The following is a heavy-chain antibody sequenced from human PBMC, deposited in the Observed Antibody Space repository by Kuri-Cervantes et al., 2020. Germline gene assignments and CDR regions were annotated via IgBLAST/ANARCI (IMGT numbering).Heavy chain of an antibody. CDR1: GFTFDDYG. V-gene: IGHV3-9*01. J-gene: IGHJ4*02. D-gene: IGHD3-9*01. CDR3: ARQYYDILTGYYSPPRY. CDR2: ISWNSGSI. Sequence: GGSLRLSCAASGFTFDDYGMHWVRQAPGKGLEWVSGISWNSGSIGYADSVKGRFTISRDNAKNSLYLQMNSLRAEDTAVCYCARQYYDILTGYYSPPRYWGQGTLVTVSS.